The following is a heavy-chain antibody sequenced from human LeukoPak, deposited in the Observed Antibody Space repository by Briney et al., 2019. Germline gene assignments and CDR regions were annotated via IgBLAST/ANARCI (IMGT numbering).Heavy chain of an antibody. J-gene: IGHJ4*02. V-gene: IGHV4-59*12. CDR1: GGSISSYY. CDR3: ARFSGIYGHDS. D-gene: IGHD3-10*01. Sequence: PSETLSLTCTVSGGSISSYYWSWIRQPPGKGLEWIGYIHSSGSTNYNPSLKSRLTISVDTSKNQFSLKLTSVTAADTAVYYCARFSGIYGHDSWGQGTLVSVSS. CDR2: IHSSGST.